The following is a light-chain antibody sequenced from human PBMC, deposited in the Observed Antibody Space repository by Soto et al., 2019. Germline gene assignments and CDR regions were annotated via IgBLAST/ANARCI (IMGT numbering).Light chain of an antibody. CDR3: CSYAGSNTFVV. Sequence: QSVLTQPASVSGSPGQSITISCTGTNSDVGSHNLVSWYQQHPGKAPKLIIYEGSKRPSGVSSRFSGSTSDNTASLTISGLQAEDEADYYCCSYAGSNTFVVFGGGTKLTVL. CDR1: NSDVGSHNL. V-gene: IGLV2-23*03. CDR2: EGS. J-gene: IGLJ3*02.